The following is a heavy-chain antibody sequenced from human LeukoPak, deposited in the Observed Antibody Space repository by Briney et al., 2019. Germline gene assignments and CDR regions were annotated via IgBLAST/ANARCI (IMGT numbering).Heavy chain of an antibody. D-gene: IGHD3-10*01. Sequence: GESLKISCKTPGYNFTTFWIGWVRQFPGKGLEWMGIIYPSDSATRYSPSFQGQVTISADKSINTVYLHWNSLKASDTAMYYCASFHISGKSYNGLHYWGQGTLVTVSS. CDR1: GYNFTTFW. CDR3: ASFHISGKSYNGLHY. CDR2: IYPSDSAT. V-gene: IGHV5-51*01. J-gene: IGHJ4*02.